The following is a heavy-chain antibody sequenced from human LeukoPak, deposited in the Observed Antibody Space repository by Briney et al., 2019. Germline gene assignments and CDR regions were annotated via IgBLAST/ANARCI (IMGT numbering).Heavy chain of an antibody. J-gene: IGHJ6*02. CDR3: ARPPYSNYVHGMDV. CDR1: GGSFSGYY. CDR2: FYYSGST. Sequence: SETLSLTCAVYGGSFSGYYWSWIRQPPGKGLEWIGSFYYSGSTYYNPSLKSRVTISVDTSKNQFSLKLSSVTAADTAVYYCARPPYSNYVHGMDVWGQGTTVTVSS. D-gene: IGHD4-11*01. V-gene: IGHV4-34*01.